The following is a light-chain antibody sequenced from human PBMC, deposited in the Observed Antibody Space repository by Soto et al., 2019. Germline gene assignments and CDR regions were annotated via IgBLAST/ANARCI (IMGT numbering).Light chain of an antibody. CDR2: GAS. CDR3: QQYNNWVT. CDR1: QSVSSN. V-gene: IGKV3D-15*01. Sequence: EIVMTQSPATLSVSPGERATLSCRASQSVSSNLAWYQQKPGQAPRLLIYGASTRATGIPARFSGGGSGTEFTLTISSLQSEDFAVYYCQQYNNWVTFGPGTKVDIK. J-gene: IGKJ3*01.